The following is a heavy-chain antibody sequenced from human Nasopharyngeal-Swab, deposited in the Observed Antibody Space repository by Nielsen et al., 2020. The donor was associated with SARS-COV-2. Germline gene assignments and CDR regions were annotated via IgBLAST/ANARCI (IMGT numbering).Heavy chain of an antibody. D-gene: IGHD2-15*01. CDR2: ISLASGGT. V-gene: IGHV1-2*06. Sequence: ASVKVSCKSSGYTFTYYYIHWVRHAPGQGFECMGRISLASGGTNYAQTFQGRVTVTRDTSTSTAYMELTSLRSDDTATYYCARSCGTVGCPFDPWGQGTLVTVSS. CDR3: ARSCGTVGCPFDP. J-gene: IGHJ5*02. CDR1: GYTFTYYY.